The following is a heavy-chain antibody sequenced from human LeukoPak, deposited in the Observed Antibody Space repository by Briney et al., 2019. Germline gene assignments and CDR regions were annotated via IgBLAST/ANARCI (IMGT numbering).Heavy chain of an antibody. CDR2: ISSSNSII. J-gene: IGHJ4*02. CDR3: ARDPRDYGYFDY. CDR1: GFXFSSYS. V-gene: IGHV3-48*02. D-gene: IGHD4-17*01. Sequence: PGGSLRLSCAASGFXFSSYSINWVRQAPGKGLEWVSYISSSNSIIYYADSVKGRFTISRDNAKNSLYLQMNSLRDEDTAVYYCARDPRDYGYFDYWGQGTLVTVSS.